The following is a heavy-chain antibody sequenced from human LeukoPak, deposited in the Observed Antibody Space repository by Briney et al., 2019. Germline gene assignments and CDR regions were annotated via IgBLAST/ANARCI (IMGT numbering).Heavy chain of an antibody. CDR2: IKSKTDGGIK. CDR1: GLTLSNAW. Sequence: PGGSLRLSCAASGLTLSNAWMTWVRQAPGKGLEWVARIKSKTDGGIKDYAAPVKGTFTISRDDSENTVYLQMNSLKIEDTAVYYCATGRSGYFDSWGQGTLSSSPQ. V-gene: IGHV3-15*01. CDR3: ATGRSGYFDS. J-gene: IGHJ4*02.